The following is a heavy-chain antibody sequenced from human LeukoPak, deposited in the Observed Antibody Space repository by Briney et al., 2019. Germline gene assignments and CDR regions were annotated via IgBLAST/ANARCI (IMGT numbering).Heavy chain of an antibody. V-gene: IGHV3-23*01. J-gene: IGHJ4*02. D-gene: IGHD6-6*01. Sequence: PGGSLRLSCAASGFTFSSYAMSWVRQAPGKGLEWVSAISGSGGSTYYADSVKGRFTISRDNSKNTLYLQMNSLRAEDTAVYYCSKDWGGGAARRQDYWGQGTLVTVSS. CDR3: SKDWGGGAARRQDY. CDR1: GFTFSSYA. CDR2: ISGSGGST.